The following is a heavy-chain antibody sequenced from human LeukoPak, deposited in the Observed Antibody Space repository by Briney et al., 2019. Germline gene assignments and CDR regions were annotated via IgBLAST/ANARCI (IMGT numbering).Heavy chain of an antibody. CDR2: ISAYNGNT. V-gene: IGHV1-18*01. J-gene: IGHJ5*02. CDR3: ARDRVGANGNWFDP. Sequence: GASVKVSCKASGGTFSSYAISWVRQAPGQGLEWMGWISAYNGNTNYAQKLQGKVTMTTDTSTSTAYMELRSLRSDDTAVYYCARDRVGANGNWFDPWGQGTLVTVSS. D-gene: IGHD1-26*01. CDR1: GGTFSSYA.